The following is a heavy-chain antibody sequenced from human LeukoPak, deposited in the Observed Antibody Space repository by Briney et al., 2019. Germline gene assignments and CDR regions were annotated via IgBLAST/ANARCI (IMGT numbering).Heavy chain of an antibody. Sequence: PGGSLRLSCAASGFTFSSFAMSWVRQAPGKGLEWVSVITPSDGSTYYSDSVWGRFTISRDNSKNTMYLQMNSLRAEDTAVYYCAKAQTMTMVTTVFYYGMDVWGQGTTVIVSS. J-gene: IGHJ6*02. CDR2: ITPSDGST. CDR1: GFTFSSFA. V-gene: IGHV3-23*01. D-gene: IGHD4-17*01. CDR3: AKAQTMTMVTTVFYYGMDV.